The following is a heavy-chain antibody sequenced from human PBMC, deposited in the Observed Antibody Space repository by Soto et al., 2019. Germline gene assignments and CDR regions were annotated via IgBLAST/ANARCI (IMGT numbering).Heavy chain of an antibody. Sequence: VASVKVSCKASGYTFTSYAMHWVRQAPGQRLEWMGWINAGNGNTKYSQKFQGRVTITRDTSASTAYMELSSLRSEDTAVYYCARGTRFLTGNSVSYFDYWGQGTLVTVSS. J-gene: IGHJ4*02. CDR1: GYTFTSYA. CDR3: ARGTRFLTGNSVSYFDY. D-gene: IGHD1-1*01. V-gene: IGHV1-3*01. CDR2: INAGNGNT.